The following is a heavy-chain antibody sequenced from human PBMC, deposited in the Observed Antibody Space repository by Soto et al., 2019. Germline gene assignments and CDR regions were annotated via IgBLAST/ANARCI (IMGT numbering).Heavy chain of an antibody. CDR2: LNPSAGTT. Sequence: QVQLVQSGAEVKKPGASVKVSCRASGYTFTSYYIHWVRHVPGQGLEWMGLLNPSAGTTSYAQKFQGRIAMTRDTSTSTVYRELSSLRSEDTALYYCARVFPPDVAAAVNYLAYWGQGTLVTVPS. V-gene: IGHV1-46*01. D-gene: IGHD6-13*01. J-gene: IGHJ4*02. CDR3: ARVFPPDVAAAVNYLAY. CDR1: GYTFTSYY.